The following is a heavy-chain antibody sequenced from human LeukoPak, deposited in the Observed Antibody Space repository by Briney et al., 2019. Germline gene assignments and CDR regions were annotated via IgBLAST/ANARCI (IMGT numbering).Heavy chain of an antibody. CDR3: ARGLGMTGRDGMDV. Sequence: ASVKLSCKASGYTFTSYDINWVRQATGQGLEWMRGMNPNSGNTGYAQKFQGRVTMTRNTSISTAYMELSSLRSEDTAAYYCARGLGMTGRDGMDVWGQGTTVTVSS. CDR1: GYTFTSYD. D-gene: IGHD1-20*01. J-gene: IGHJ6*02. CDR2: MNPNSGNT. V-gene: IGHV1-8*01.